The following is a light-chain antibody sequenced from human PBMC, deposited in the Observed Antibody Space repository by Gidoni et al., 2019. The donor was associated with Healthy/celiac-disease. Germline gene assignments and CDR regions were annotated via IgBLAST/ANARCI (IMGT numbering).Light chain of an antibody. J-gene: IGKJ2*01. V-gene: IGKV3-11*01. CDR1: QSVSSY. CDR3: QQRSNWPPYT. CDR2: DAS. Sequence: TLSLSPGERATLSCRASQSVSSYLAWYQQKPGQAPRLLIYDASNRATGIPARFSGSGSGTDFTLTISSLEPEDFAVYYCQQRSNWPPYTFGQXTKLEIK.